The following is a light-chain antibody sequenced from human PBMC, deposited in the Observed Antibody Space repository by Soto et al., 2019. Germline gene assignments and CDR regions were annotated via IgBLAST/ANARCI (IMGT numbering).Light chain of an antibody. CDR1: QDISNY. CDR2: DAS. Sequence: DIQMTQSPSSLSASVGARVTITCQARQDISNYLNWYQQKPGTAPKLLIDDASNLETGVPSRFSGSGSGTDFTFTISSLQPEDIATYYCQQYDNLPLTFGGGTKVEIK. CDR3: QQYDNLPLT. J-gene: IGKJ4*01. V-gene: IGKV1-33*01.